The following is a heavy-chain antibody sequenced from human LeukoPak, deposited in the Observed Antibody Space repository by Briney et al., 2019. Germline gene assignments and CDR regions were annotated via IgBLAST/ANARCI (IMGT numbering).Heavy chain of an antibody. CDR2: INTDGTST. Sequence: PGGSLRLSCAVSGFTFSTSWMHWVRRAPGKGLVWVSRINTDGTSTIYADSVKGRFTISRDDAKNTLYLQMNSLRAEDTAVYYCARGIGGWYNWFDPWGQGTLVIVSS. CDR1: GFTFSTSW. J-gene: IGHJ5*02. CDR3: ARGIGGWYNWFDP. D-gene: IGHD6-19*01. V-gene: IGHV3-74*01.